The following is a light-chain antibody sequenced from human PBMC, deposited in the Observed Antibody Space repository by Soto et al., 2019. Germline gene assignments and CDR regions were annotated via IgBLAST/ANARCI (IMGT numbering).Light chain of an antibody. Sequence: EIVLTQSPGTLSLSPGERATLSCRASQSVSNNYLAWYQQKPGQAPRLLIYDASNRATGIPARFSGSGSGTDFTLTISSLEPEDVALYYCHQRQSWPRTFGQGTKVDIK. J-gene: IGKJ1*01. V-gene: IGKV3-11*01. CDR2: DAS. CDR1: QSVSNNY. CDR3: HQRQSWPRT.